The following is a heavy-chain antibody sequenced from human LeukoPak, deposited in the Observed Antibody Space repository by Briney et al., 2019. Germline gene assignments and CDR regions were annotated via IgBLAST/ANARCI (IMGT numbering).Heavy chain of an antibody. CDR3: ARGLYSSGWYENWFDP. Sequence: SETLSLTCTVSGRSISLGYYWGWIRQPPGKGLEWIGYIYYSGSTNYNPSLKSRVTISVDTSKNQFSLKLSSVTAADTAVYYCARGLYSSGWYENWFDPWGQGTLVTVSS. V-gene: IGHV4-59*01. CDR2: IYYSGST. D-gene: IGHD6-19*01. J-gene: IGHJ5*02. CDR1: GRSISLGYY.